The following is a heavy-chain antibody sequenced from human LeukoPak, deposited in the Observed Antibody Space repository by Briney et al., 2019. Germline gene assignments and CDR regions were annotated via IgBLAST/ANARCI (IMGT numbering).Heavy chain of an antibody. Sequence: SQTLSLTCAISGDSVSSKSVTWNWIRQSPSRGLEWLGRTYYRSKWSNDYAVSVRGRIIVNPDTSKNQFSLKLNSVTPEDTAIYFCARAVGGTLDYWGQGTLVTVSS. CDR1: GDSVSSKSVT. V-gene: IGHV6-1*01. J-gene: IGHJ4*02. CDR3: ARAVGGTLDY. CDR2: TYYRSKWSN. D-gene: IGHD1-26*01.